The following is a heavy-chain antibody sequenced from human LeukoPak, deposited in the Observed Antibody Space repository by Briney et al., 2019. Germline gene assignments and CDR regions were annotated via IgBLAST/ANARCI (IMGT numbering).Heavy chain of an antibody. CDR3: ARGAWDCSSTSCYTGFGY. V-gene: IGHV3-64*01. D-gene: IGHD2-2*02. Sequence: SCKASGGTFSSYAMHWVRQAPGKGLEYVSAISSNGGSTYYANSVKGRFTISRDNSKNTLYLQMGSLRAEDMAVYYCARGAWDCSSTSCYTGFGYWGQGTLVTVSS. J-gene: IGHJ4*02. CDR2: ISSNGGST. CDR1: GGTFSSYA.